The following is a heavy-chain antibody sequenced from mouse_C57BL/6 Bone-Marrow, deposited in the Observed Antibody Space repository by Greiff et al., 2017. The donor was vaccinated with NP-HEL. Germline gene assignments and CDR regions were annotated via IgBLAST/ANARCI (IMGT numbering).Heavy chain of an antibody. J-gene: IGHJ1*03. D-gene: IGHD1-1*01. CDR1: GYTFTSYW. CDR3: ARGEVTTVVATDWYFDV. Sequence: VQLQQPGAELVKPGASVKMSCKASGYTFTSYWITWVKQRPGQGLEWIGDIYPGSGSTNYNEKFKSKATLTVDTSSSTAYMQLSSLISEDSAVYYCARGEVTTVVATDWYFDVWGTGTTVTVSS. CDR2: IYPGSGST. V-gene: IGHV1-55*01.